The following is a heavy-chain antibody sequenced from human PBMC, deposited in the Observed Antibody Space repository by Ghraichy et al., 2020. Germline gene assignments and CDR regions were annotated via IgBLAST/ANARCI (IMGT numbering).Heavy chain of an antibody. J-gene: IGHJ4*02. Sequence: ASVKVSCKASGYTFTGHYMHWVRQAPGQGLEWMGRINPNSGGTNYAQKFQGRVTMTRDTSISTAYMELSRLRSDDTAVYYCVSYGCTNGVCYDSFDYWGQGTLVTVSS. D-gene: IGHD2-8*01. CDR1: GYTFTGHY. CDR3: VSYGCTNGVCYDSFDY. CDR2: INPNSGGT. V-gene: IGHV1-2*06.